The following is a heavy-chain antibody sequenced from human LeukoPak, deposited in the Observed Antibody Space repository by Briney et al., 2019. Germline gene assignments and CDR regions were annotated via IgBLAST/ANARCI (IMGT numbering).Heavy chain of an antibody. CDR3: ARDLTDSSSWHAYTGGY. D-gene: IGHD6-13*01. V-gene: IGHV3-21*01. CDR1: GFTFSSYS. CDR2: ISSSSSYI. J-gene: IGHJ4*02. Sequence: GGSLRLSCAASGFTFSSYSMNWVRQAPGKGLEWVSSISSSSSYIYYADSVKGRFTISRDNAKNSLYLQMNSLRAEDTAVYYCARDLTDSSSWHAYTGGYWGQGTLVTVSS.